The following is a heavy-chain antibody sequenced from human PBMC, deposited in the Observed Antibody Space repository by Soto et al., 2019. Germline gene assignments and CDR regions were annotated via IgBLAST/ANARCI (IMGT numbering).Heavy chain of an antibody. CDR1: GYKFTNFW. CDR3: VRQVGAYHFDY. J-gene: IGHJ4*02. CDR2: IYPGDSDT. Sequence: EVQLVQSGAEVKKPGESLKISCEGSGYKFTNFWMGWVRQMPGKGLEWVGNIYPGDSDTRYSPSFQGQVTISADKSISTAFLQWSSLKASDTAMYYCVRQVGAYHFDYWGQGTQVTVSS. V-gene: IGHV5-51*01. D-gene: IGHD1-26*01.